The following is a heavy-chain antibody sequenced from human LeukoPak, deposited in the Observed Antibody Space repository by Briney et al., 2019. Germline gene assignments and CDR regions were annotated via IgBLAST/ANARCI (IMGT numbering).Heavy chain of an antibody. CDR2: INHSGST. CDR3: ARGLNIVVVRGSYYMDV. Sequence: SETLSLTCAVYGGSLSGYYWSWIRQPPGKGLEWIGEINHSGSTNYNPSLKSRVTISVDTSKNQFSLKLSSVTAADTAVYYCARGLNIVVVRGSYYMDVWGKGTTVTVSS. D-gene: IGHD2-2*01. CDR1: GGSLSGYY. J-gene: IGHJ6*03. V-gene: IGHV4-34*01.